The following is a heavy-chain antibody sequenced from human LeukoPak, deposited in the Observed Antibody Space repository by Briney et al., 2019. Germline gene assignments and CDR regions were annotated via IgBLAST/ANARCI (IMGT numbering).Heavy chain of an antibody. CDR3: ARFKTYYDFWSGYYYFDY. J-gene: IGHJ4*02. V-gene: IGHV3-48*01. CDR2: ISSSSSTI. D-gene: IGHD3-3*01. Sequence: PGGSLRLSCAASGFTFSSYSMNWVRQAPGKGLEWVSYISSSSSTIYYADSVKGRFTTSRDNAKNSLYLQMNSLRAEDTAVYYCARFKTYYDFWSGYYYFDYWGQGTLVTVSS. CDR1: GFTFSSYS.